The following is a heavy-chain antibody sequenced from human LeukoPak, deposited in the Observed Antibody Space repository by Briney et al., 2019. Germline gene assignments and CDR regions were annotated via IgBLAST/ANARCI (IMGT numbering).Heavy chain of an antibody. CDR2: IRYDGSNK. D-gene: IGHD6-19*01. J-gene: IGHJ6*03. CDR3: AKDPHPWLYDYYYYMDV. V-gene: IGHV3-30*02. Sequence: PGGSLRLSCAASGFTFSSYGMHWVRQAPGKGLEWVAFIRYDGSNKYYADSVKGRFTISRDNSKNTLYLQMNSLRAEDTAVYYCAKDPHPWLYDYYYYMDVWGKGTTVTISS. CDR1: GFTFSSYG.